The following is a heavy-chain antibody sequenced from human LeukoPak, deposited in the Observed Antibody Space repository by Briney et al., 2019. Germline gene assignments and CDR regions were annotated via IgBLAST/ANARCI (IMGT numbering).Heavy chain of an antibody. D-gene: IGHD2-15*01. CDR3: ARWPPSGSGGSLHFDY. V-gene: IGHV1-3*01. CDR1: GYTFTSYA. CDR2: INAGNGNT. J-gene: IGHJ4*02. Sequence: ASVKVSCKASGYTFTSYAMHWVRQAPGQRLEWTGWINAGNGNTKYSQKFQGRVTITRDTSASTAYMELSSLRSEDTAVYYCARWPPSGSGGSLHFDYWGQGTLVTVSS.